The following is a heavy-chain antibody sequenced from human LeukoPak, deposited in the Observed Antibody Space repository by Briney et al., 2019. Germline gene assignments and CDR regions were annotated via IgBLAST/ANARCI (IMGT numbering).Heavy chain of an antibody. V-gene: IGHV3-9*01. Sequence: PGGSLRLSCAASGFTFDDYAMHWVRQAPGKGLEWVSGISWNSGSIGYADSVKGRFTISRDNAKNSLYLQMNSLRAEDAAVYYCARDGSSFYYGSGSYVDYWGQGILVTVSS. D-gene: IGHD3-10*01. J-gene: IGHJ4*02. CDR2: ISWNSGSI. CDR3: ARDGSSFYYGSGSYVDY. CDR1: GFTFDDYA.